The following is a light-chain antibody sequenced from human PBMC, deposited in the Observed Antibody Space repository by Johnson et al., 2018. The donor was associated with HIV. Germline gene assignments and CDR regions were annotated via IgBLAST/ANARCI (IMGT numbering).Light chain of an antibody. CDR2: END. CDR3: GTWDSSLSAYV. J-gene: IGLJ1*01. V-gene: IGLV1-51*02. CDR1: RSNIVNNY. Sequence: QSVLTQPPSVSAAPGQKVTISCSGSRSNIVNNYVSWYQQLPGTAPKLLIYENDKRPSGIPDRFSGSKSGTSATLGINGLQTGDDADYYCGTWDSSLSAYVFGTGTKVTVL.